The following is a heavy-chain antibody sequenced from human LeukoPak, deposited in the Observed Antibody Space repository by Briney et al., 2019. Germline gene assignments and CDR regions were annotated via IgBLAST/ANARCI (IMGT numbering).Heavy chain of an antibody. V-gene: IGHV4-39*01. CDR3: ARRGYGMATYGFDY. Sequence: SETLSLTCTVSGGSISSSSYYWGWIRQPPGKGLEWIGSIYYSGSTYYNPSLKSRVTISVDTSKNQFSLKLSSVTAADTAVYYCARRGYGMATYGFDYWGQGTLVTVSS. CDR1: GGSISSSSYY. D-gene: IGHD5-12*01. CDR2: IYYSGST. J-gene: IGHJ4*02.